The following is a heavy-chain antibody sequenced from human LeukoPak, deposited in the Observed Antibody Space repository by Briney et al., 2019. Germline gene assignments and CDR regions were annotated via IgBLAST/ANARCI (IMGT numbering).Heavy chain of an antibody. D-gene: IGHD3-10*01. CDR3: ARAYYGPGSLSGTCPDY. V-gene: IGHV3-21*01. Sequence: GGSLRLSCAASGFTFSSYSMNWVRQAPGKGLEWVSSISSSSSYIYYADSVKGRFTISRDNAKNSLYLQMNSLRAEDTAVYYCARAYYGPGSLSGTCPDYWGQGTLVTVSS. CDR2: ISSSSSYI. CDR1: GFTFSSYS. J-gene: IGHJ4*02.